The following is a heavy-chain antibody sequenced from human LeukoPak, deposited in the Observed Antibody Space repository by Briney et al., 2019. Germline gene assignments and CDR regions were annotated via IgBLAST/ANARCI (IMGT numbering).Heavy chain of an antibody. J-gene: IGHJ4*02. D-gene: IGHD3-22*01. Sequence: ASVKVSCKASGYTFTSYGISWVRQPPGQGLEWMGWISAYNGNTNYAQKLQGRVTMTTDTSTSTAYMELRSLRSDDTAVYYCARDLTLYDSSGYYFDYWGQGTLVTVSS. CDR2: ISAYNGNT. CDR3: ARDLTLYDSSGYYFDY. CDR1: GYTFTSYG. V-gene: IGHV1-18*01.